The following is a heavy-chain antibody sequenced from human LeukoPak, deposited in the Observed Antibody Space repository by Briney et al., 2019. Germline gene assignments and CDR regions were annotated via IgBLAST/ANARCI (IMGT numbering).Heavy chain of an antibody. Sequence: PSETLSLTCAVSGGSISSGGYSWSWIRQPPGKGLEWIGYIYHSGSTYYNPSLKSRVTISVDRSKNQFSLKLSSVTAADTAVYYCARIQLWSRGYFDYWGQGTLVTVSS. CDR1: GGSISSGGYS. D-gene: IGHD5-18*01. V-gene: IGHV4-30-2*01. CDR2: IYHSGST. CDR3: ARIQLWSRGYFDY. J-gene: IGHJ4*02.